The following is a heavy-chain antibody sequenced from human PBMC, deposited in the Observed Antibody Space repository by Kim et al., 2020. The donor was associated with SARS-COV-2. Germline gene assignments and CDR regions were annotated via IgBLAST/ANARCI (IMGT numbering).Heavy chain of an antibody. D-gene: IGHD2-2*01. Sequence: GGSLRLSCAASGFTFSSYAMHWVRQAPGKGLEWVAVISYDGSNKYYADSVKGRFTISRDNSKNTLYLQMNSLRAEDTAVYYCARTPRRPNKGYCSSTSCSYYYYYYGMDVWGQGTTVTVSS. CDR2: ISYDGSNK. V-gene: IGHV3-30*04. CDR3: ARTPRRPNKGYCSSTSCSYYYYYYGMDV. CDR1: GFTFSSYA. J-gene: IGHJ6*02.